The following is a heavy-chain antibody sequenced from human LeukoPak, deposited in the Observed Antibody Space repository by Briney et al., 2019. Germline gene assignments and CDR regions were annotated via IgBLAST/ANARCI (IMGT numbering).Heavy chain of an antibody. J-gene: IGHJ6*03. CDR3: AGHVVQYQLLTIYYYYYMDV. CDR2: IYTSGST. CDR1: GGSIGSYY. Sequence: SETLSLTCTVSGGSIGSYYWSWIRQPPGKGLEWIGYIYTSGSTNYNPSLKSRVTISVDTSKNQFSLKLSSVTAADTAVYYCAGHVVQYQLLTIYYYYYMDVWGKGTTVTVSS. V-gene: IGHV4-4*09. D-gene: IGHD2-2*01.